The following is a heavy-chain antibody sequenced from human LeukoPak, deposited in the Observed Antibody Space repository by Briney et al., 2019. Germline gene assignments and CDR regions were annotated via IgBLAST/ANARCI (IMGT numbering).Heavy chain of an antibody. J-gene: IGHJ4*02. CDR2: IYYSGST. CDR1: GGSISSYY. CDR3: ARDRWSYDY. Sequence: KSSETLSLTCTVSGGSISSYYWSWIRQPPGKGLGWIGYIYYSGSTNYNPSLKSRVTISVDTSKNQFSLKLSSVTAADTAVYYCARDRWSYDYWGQGTLVTVSS. V-gene: IGHV4-59*01. D-gene: IGHD2-15*01.